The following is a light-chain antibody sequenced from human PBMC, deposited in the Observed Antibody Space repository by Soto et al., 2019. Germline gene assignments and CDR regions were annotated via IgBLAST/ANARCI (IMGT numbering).Light chain of an antibody. CDR2: EVS. J-gene: IGLJ3*02. CDR3: CSYAGSSTLV. Sequence: QSALTQPASVSGSPGQSITISCTGTSRDVGSYNLVSWYQHYPGKAPRVMIYEVSKRPSGVSDRFSGSRSGNTASLTISGLQAEDEADYYCCSYAGSSTLVFGGGTKVTVL. V-gene: IGLV2-23*02. CDR1: SRDVGSYNL.